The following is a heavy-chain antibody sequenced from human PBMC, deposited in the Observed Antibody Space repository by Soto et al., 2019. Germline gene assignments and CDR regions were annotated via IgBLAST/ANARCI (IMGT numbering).Heavy chain of an antibody. Sequence: GGSLRLSCAASGFTFRSFTMNWVRQAPGKGLEWVSTISSNSAYIYYTDALRGRFTISRDNARNSLHLQMNSLRAEDTAVYYCTRDASRDSSARGWFDPWGPGTLVTVS. J-gene: IGHJ5*02. V-gene: IGHV3-21*01. CDR2: ISSNSAYI. CDR1: GFTFRSFT. CDR3: TRDASRDSSARGWFDP. D-gene: IGHD6-13*01.